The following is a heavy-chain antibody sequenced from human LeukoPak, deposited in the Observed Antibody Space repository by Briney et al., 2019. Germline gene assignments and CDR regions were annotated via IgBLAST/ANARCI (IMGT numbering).Heavy chain of an antibody. V-gene: IGHV4-4*02. Sequence: SGTLSLTCAVSGGSISSSNWWSWVRQPPGKGLEWIGEIYHSGSTNYNPSLKSRVTISVDKSKNQFSLKLSSVTAADTAVYYCARARGVHTWRYYGMDVWGQGTTVTVSS. D-gene: IGHD3-3*01. CDR1: GGSISSSNW. CDR2: IYHSGST. CDR3: ARARGVHTWRYYGMDV. J-gene: IGHJ6*02.